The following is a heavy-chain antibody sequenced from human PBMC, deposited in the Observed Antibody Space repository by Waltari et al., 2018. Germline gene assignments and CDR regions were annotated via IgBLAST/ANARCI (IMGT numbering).Heavy chain of an antibody. CDR2: FLYSGST. V-gene: IGHV4-31*03. CDR1: GGSFSSGGYY. D-gene: IGHD3-22*01. CDR3: ARGDSDGSSYAVPVFDF. Sequence: QVQLQESGPGLVKPSQALSLTCTVSGGSFSSGGYYWSWIRQHPGKGLQWIGYFLYSGSTYYNPSLRSRLTISVDPSKSQFSLRLNSVTAADTAVYYCARGDSDGSSYAVPVFDFWGRGMLVTVSS. J-gene: IGHJ4*02.